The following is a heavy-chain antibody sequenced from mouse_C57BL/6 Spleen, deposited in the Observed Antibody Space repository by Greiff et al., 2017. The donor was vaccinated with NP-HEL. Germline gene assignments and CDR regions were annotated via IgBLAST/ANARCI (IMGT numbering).Heavy chain of an antibody. D-gene: IGHD2-5*01. V-gene: IGHV1-81*01. CDR2: IYPRSGNT. Sequence: LEESGAELARPGASVKLSCKASGYTFTSYGISWVKQRTGQGLEWIGEIYPRSGNTYYNEKFKGKATLTADKSSSTAYMELRSLTSEDSAVYFCARSDYSNYERGFFDYWGQGTTLTVSS. CDR3: ARSDYSNYERGFFDY. CDR1: GYTFTSYG. J-gene: IGHJ2*01.